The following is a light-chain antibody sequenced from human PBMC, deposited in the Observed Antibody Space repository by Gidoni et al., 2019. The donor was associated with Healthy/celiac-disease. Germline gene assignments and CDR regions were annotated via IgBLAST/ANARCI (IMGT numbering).Light chain of an antibody. J-gene: IGKJ4*01. CDR3: QQYGSSSLT. CDR1: QSVSSSY. V-gene: IGKV3D-20*01. CDR2: DAS. Sequence: EIVWTKSPATLSLSPGERATLSCGARQSVSSSYLAWYQQKPGLAPRLLIYDASSRATGIPDRFSGSGSGTDFTLTISRLEPEDFAVYYCQQYGSSSLTFGGGTKVEIK.